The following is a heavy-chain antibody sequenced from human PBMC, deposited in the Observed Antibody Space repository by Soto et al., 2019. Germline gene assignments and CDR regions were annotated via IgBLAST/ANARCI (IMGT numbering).Heavy chain of an antibody. Sequence: SETLSLTCAVSVVSISSYYWSWIRQPPGKGLEWIGYIHYSGSTKYNPSLKSRVSISVDTSKSQFSLKLSSVTAADTAVYSCARVGWTTVGYYFDYWGQGALVTVSS. V-gene: IGHV4-59*01. J-gene: IGHJ4*02. CDR2: IHYSGST. D-gene: IGHD4-17*01. CDR3: ARVGWTTVGYYFDY. CDR1: VVSISSYY.